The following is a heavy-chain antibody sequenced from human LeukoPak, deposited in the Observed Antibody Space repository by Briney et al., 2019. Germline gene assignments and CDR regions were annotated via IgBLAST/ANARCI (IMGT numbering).Heavy chain of an antibody. D-gene: IGHD1-1*01. CDR1: AFTFRDYW. Sequence: GGSLKLSCAASAFTFRDYWIHWVRQALGKGLVWVSCINNDGSGTTYADSVKGRFTVSRDNAKNTVSLQMNSLRVEDTAVYYCVRGGWNHAMDVWGRGTTVTVSS. J-gene: IGHJ6*02. CDR3: VRGGWNHAMDV. CDR2: INNDGSGT. V-gene: IGHV3-74*01.